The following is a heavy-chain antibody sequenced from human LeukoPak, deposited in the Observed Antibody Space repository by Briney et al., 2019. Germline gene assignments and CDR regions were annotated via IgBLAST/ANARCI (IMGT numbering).Heavy chain of an antibody. D-gene: IGHD2-15*01. V-gene: IGHV3-20*04. Sequence: GGSLRLSCAASGFTFDDYGMSWVRQAPGKGLEWVSGINWNGGSTGYADSVKGRFTISRDNAKNSLYLQMDSLRPEDMALYYCVKDVSLGFCSGGSCSAHFDYWGQGTLVTVSS. CDR2: INWNGGST. CDR3: VKDVSLGFCSGGSCSAHFDY. CDR1: GFTFDDYG. J-gene: IGHJ4*02.